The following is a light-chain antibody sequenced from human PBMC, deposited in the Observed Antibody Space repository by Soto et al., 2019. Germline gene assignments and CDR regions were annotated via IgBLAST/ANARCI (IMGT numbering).Light chain of an antibody. CDR1: QSISSY. CDR3: QQSYSTPIT. V-gene: IGKV1-39*01. CDR2: AAS. Sequence: DIEMTQSRSSLSASVGDIFTISCRASQSISSYLNWYQQKPGNAPKLLIYAASSLQSGVPSRFSGSGSGTDFTLTISSLQPEDFATYYCQQSYSTPITFGQGTRLEIK. J-gene: IGKJ5*01.